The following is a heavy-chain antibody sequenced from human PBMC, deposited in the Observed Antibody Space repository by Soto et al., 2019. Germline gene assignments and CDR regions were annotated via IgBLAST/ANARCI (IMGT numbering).Heavy chain of an antibody. CDR1: CYSVTSSDYY. J-gene: IGHJ6*02. D-gene: IGHD2-15*01. Sequence: SETLSLTCSFSCYSVTSSDYYWAWIRQPPGKGLEWIGSMFYSGLTYYNPSLKSRVTLSVDTSKNQFSVRLNSVTAADTAVYYCAPLSVSLSGPYGVHVWGQGTTVTVPS. CDR2: MFYSGLT. V-gene: IGHV4-39*01. CDR3: APLSVSLSGPYGVHV.